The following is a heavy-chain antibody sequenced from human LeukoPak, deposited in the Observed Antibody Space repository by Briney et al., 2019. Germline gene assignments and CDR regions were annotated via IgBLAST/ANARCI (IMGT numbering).Heavy chain of an antibody. CDR2: FFTSGST. CDR1: GDSISSGNYY. J-gene: IGHJ4*02. CDR3: ARDVARVGFFDS. Sequence: SQTLSLTCTVSGDSISSGNYYWGWIRQPAGKGLEWIGRFFTSGSTNYNPSFKSRVTISVHTSKNQFSLRLTSLTAADSAVYYCARDVARVGFFDSWGQGTLVTVSS. D-gene: IGHD1-26*01. V-gene: IGHV4-61*02.